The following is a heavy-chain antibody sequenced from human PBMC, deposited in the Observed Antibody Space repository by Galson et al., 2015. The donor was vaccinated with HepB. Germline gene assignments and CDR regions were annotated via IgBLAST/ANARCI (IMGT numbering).Heavy chain of an antibody. CDR1: GGSISSYY. V-gene: IGHV4-59*01. CDR2: IYYSGST. D-gene: IGHD2-2*01. Sequence: ETLSLTCTVSGGSISSYYWSWIRQPPGKGLEWIGYIYYSGSTNYNPSLKSRVTISVDTSKNQFSLKLSSVTAADTAVYYCARFLEYQLPGLDVWGQGTTVTVSS. CDR3: ARFLEYQLPGLDV. J-gene: IGHJ6*02.